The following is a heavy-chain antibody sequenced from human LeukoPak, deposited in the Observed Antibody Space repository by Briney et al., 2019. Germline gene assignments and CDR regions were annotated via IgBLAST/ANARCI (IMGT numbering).Heavy chain of an antibody. CDR1: GGSISSGGYY. CDR3: ARCGIAAAGDYFDY. Sequence: PSQTLSLTCTVSGGSISSGGYYWSWIRQHPGKGLERIGYIYYSGSTYYNPSLKSRVTISVDTSKNQFSLKLSSVTAADTAVYYCARCGIAAAGDYFDYWGQGTLVTVSS. V-gene: IGHV4-31*03. D-gene: IGHD6-13*01. CDR2: IYYSGST. J-gene: IGHJ4*02.